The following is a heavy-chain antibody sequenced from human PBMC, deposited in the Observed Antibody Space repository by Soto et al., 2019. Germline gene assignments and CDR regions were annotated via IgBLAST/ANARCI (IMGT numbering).Heavy chain of an antibody. CDR1: GGSISSGGYY. Sequence: QVQLQESGPGLVKPSQTLSLTCTVSGGSISSGGYYWSWIRQHPGKGLEWIGYIYYSGSTYYNPSLKSRVTISVDTSKNQFSLKLSAVTAADTAVYYCARDSRLGGHQSDYWGQGTLVTVSS. CDR3: ARDSRLGGHQSDY. CDR2: IYYSGST. V-gene: IGHV4-31*03. J-gene: IGHJ4*02. D-gene: IGHD1-26*01.